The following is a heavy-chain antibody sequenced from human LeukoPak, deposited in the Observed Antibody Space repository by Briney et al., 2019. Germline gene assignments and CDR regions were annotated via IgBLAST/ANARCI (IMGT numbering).Heavy chain of an antibody. Sequence: EASVKVSCKASGYTFTGYYMHWVRQAPGQGLEWMGRINPNSGGTNYAQKFQGRVTMTRDTSISTAYMELSRLRSDDTAVYYCAGGGGIDDYSNYGVDDYWGQGTLVTVSS. V-gene: IGHV1-2*06. CDR1: GYTFTGYY. CDR3: AGGGGIDDYSNYGVDDY. J-gene: IGHJ4*02. CDR2: INPNSGGT. D-gene: IGHD4-11*01.